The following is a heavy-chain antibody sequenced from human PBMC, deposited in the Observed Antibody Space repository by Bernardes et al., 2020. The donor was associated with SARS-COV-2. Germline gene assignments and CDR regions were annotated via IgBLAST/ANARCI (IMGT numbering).Heavy chain of an antibody. D-gene: IGHD3-3*01. CDR1: GYTFTSYG. Sequence: ASVKVSCMASGYTFTSYGISWVRQAPGQGLEWMGWISAYNGNTNYAQKLQGRVTMTTDTSTSTAYMELRSLRSDDTAVYYCARERVITIFGVDANNWFDPWGQGTLVTVSS. CDR2: ISAYNGNT. J-gene: IGHJ5*02. CDR3: ARERVITIFGVDANNWFDP. V-gene: IGHV1-18*01.